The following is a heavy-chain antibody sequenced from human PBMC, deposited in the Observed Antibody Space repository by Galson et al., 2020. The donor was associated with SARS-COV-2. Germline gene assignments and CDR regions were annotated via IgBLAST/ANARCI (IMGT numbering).Heavy chain of an antibody. CDR1: GGSISSHY. J-gene: IGHJ6*02. V-gene: IGHV4-59*11. CDR2: IYYSGST. CDR3: AGSQGTLDLYGMDV. Sequence: SETLSLTCTVSGGSISSHYGSWTRQPPGKGLEWIGYIYYSGSTNYNPSLKSRVTISVDTSKNQFSLKLSSVTAADTAVYYCAGSQGTLDLYGMDVWGQGTTVTVFS. D-gene: IGHD3-3*01.